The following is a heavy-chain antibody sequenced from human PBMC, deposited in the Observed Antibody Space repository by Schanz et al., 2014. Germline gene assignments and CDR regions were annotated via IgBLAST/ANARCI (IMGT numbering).Heavy chain of an antibody. D-gene: IGHD3-10*01. V-gene: IGHV3-23*04. CDR2: ISGSGRDT. Sequence: EVLLVDSGGGLVQPGGSLRLSCGASGFTFSAHAMSWVRQAPGKGPEWFSAISGSGRDTYYADSVKGRFSVSRDNSKNTLYLQMNSLRADDTAVYYCAKDQLANYRGSGYNWFDPWGQGTLVTVSS. J-gene: IGHJ5*02. CDR3: AKDQLANYRGSGYNWFDP. CDR1: GFTFSAHA.